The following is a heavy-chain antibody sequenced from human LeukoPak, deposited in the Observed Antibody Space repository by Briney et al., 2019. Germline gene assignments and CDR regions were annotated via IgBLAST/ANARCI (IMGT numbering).Heavy chain of an antibody. V-gene: IGHV3-23*01. CDR1: GFTFSSYA. J-gene: IGHJ4*02. D-gene: IGHD6-19*01. Sequence: GGSLRLSCAASGFTFSSYAMSWVRQAPGKGLEWVSGISASGGTTYYADSAKGRFTISRDNAKNSLYLQMNSLRAEDTAIYYCARGNGWYSFDYWGQGTLVTVSS. CDR2: ISASGGTT. CDR3: ARGNGWYSFDY.